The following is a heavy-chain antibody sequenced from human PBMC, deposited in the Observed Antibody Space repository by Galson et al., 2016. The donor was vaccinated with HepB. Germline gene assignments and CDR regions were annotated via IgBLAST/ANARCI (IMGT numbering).Heavy chain of an antibody. Sequence: SVKVSCKASGYTFTNFGINWVRQAPGQGLEWMGWISPYTGNTNYAQKLQGRVTMTTDTSTSTAYMELRSLRSDDTAVYYCTGGAGPRIVVVMPFDYRGQGTLVTGSS. J-gene: IGHJ4*02. V-gene: IGHV1-18*04. D-gene: IGHD3-22*01. CDR2: ISPYTGNT. CDR3: TGGAGPRIVVVMPFDY. CDR1: GYTFTNFG.